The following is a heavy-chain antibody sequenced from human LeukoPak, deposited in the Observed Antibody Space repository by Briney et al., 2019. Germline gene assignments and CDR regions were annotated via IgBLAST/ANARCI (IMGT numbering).Heavy chain of an antibody. CDR1: GGSFSGYY. CDR3: ARALMSPISI. D-gene: IGHD3-10*02. Sequence: SETLSLTCAVYGGSFSGYYWSWIRQPPGKGLEWIGEINHSGSTNYNPSLKSRVTTSVDTSKNQFSLKLSSVTAADTAVYYCARALMSPISIWGQGTMVTVSS. CDR2: INHSGST. J-gene: IGHJ3*02. V-gene: IGHV4-34*01.